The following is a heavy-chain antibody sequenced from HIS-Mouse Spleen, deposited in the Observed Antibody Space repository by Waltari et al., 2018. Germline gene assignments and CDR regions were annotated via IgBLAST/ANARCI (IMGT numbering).Heavy chain of an antibody. D-gene: IGHD6-13*01. Sequence: QLQLQESGPGLVKPSETLSLTCTVSGGSISSSSYYWGWIRQPPGKGLEWMGSIYYSVSTYYNPSLNSRVTISVDTSKNQFSLQLSSVTAADTAVYYCAREIPYSSSWYDWYFDLWGRGTLVTVSS. J-gene: IGHJ2*01. CDR3: AREIPYSSSWYDWYFDL. CDR1: GGSISSSSYY. V-gene: IGHV4-39*07. CDR2: IYYSVST.